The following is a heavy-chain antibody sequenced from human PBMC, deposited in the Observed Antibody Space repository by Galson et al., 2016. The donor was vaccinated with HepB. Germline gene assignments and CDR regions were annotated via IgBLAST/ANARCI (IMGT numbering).Heavy chain of an antibody. CDR2: INNFNGNT. J-gene: IGHJ2*01. D-gene: IGHD2-2*01. V-gene: IGHV1-18*01. CDR3: VRGGYFDL. CDR1: GYTFTNYA. Sequence: SVKVSCKASGYTFTNYAISWVRQAPGQGLEWMGWINNFNGNTSYAQSLQGRLTMTTDRSTGTVYMELRSLRNDDTAVYYCVRGGYFDLWGRGTLITVSS.